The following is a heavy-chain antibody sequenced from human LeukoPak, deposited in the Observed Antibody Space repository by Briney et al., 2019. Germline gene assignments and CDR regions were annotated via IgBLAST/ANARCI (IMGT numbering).Heavy chain of an antibody. CDR3: ARGNGRQWLALYGMDV. V-gene: IGHV1-8*01. CDR1: GYTFTSYD. D-gene: IGHD6-19*01. Sequence: ASVRVSCKASGYTFTSYDINWVRQATGQGLEWMGWMNPNSGNTGYAQKFQGRVTMTRNTSISTAYMELSSLRSEDTAVYYCARGNGRQWLALYGMDVWGQGTTVTVSS. CDR2: MNPNSGNT. J-gene: IGHJ6*02.